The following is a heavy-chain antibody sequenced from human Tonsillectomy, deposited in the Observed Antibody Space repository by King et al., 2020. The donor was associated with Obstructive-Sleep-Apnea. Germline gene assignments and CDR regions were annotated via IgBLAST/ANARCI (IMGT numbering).Heavy chain of an antibody. D-gene: IGHD6-19*01. CDR1: GVAISNYY. Sequence: VQLQESGPGLVKPSETLSLTCTVSGVAISNYYCSWIRQPAGKGLEWVGHIYTSGSSNYNPSLVSRVTRSVDTSKNQFSLKLSSVTAADTAMYYCARVQAGYSSGWPLDYWGQGTLVTVSS. CDR2: IYTSGSS. V-gene: IGHV4-4*07. J-gene: IGHJ4*02. CDR3: ARVQAGYSSGWPLDY.